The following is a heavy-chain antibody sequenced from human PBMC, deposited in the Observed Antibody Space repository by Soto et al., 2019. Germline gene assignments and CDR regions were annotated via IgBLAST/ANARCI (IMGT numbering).Heavy chain of an antibody. V-gene: IGHV3-72*01. CDR3: ARDTGGSYDY. Sequence: EGQLVQSGGGLVQPGGSLRLSCTASGFAFDDYYMDWVRQVPGKGLEWIGRTRDKPNNYAAEYVASVKGRFTISRDASQDSMYLQMTTGKTEGTAVYYCARDTGGSYDYWGQGALVIVSS. CDR2: TRDKPNNYAA. J-gene: IGHJ4*02. D-gene: IGHD1-26*01. CDR1: GFAFDDYY.